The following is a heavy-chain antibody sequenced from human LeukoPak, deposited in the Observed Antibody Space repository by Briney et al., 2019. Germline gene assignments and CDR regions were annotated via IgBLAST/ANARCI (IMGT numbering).Heavy chain of an antibody. V-gene: IGHV4-61*02. CDR2: IYTSGST. Sequence: SETLSLTCTVSGGSIYSGSYYRSWIRQPAGKGLEWIGRIYTSGSTNYNPSLKSRVTISVDTSKNQFSLKLSSVTAADTAVYYCARDRRDGYNLYYFDLWGQGTLVTVSS. J-gene: IGHJ4*02. CDR3: ARDRRDGYNLYYFDL. D-gene: IGHD5-24*01. CDR1: GGSIYSGSYY.